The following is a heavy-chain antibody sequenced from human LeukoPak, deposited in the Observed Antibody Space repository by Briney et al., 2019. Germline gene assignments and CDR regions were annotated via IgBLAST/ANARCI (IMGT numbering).Heavy chain of an antibody. CDR3: ARSKSKQRPTDYYYYMDV. J-gene: IGHJ6*03. CDR2: ISSSSSYI. Sequence: GGSLRLSCAASGFTFSSYSMNWVRQAPGKGLEWVSSISSSSSYIYYADSVKGRFTISRDNAKNSLYLQMNSLRAEDTAVYYCARSKSKQRPTDYYYYMDVWGKGTTVTISS. V-gene: IGHV3-21*01. CDR1: GFTFSSYS. D-gene: IGHD2-21*02.